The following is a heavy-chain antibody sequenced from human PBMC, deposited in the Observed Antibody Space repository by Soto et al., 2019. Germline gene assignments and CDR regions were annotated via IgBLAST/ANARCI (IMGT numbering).Heavy chain of an antibody. V-gene: IGHV4-30-4*01. Sequence: QVQLQESGPGLVKPSQTLSLTCTVSGGSISSGDYYWSWIRQPPGKGLEWIGYIYYSGSTYYNPFLKSRVTISVDTSKNQFSLKLSSVTAADTAVYYCARDRWGTYYYYYGMDVWGQGTTVTVSS. J-gene: IGHJ6*02. CDR3: ARDRWGTYYYYYGMDV. D-gene: IGHD7-27*01. CDR1: GGSISSGDYY. CDR2: IYYSGST.